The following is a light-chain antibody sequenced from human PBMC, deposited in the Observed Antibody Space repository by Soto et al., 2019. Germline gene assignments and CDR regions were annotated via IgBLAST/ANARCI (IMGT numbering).Light chain of an antibody. J-gene: IGLJ3*02. V-gene: IGLV2-14*01. CDR3: SSSTGSSTPV. CDR1: SSDVGGYNY. CDR2: EVS. Sequence: QSALTQPASVSGSPGQSITISCTGTSSDVGGYNYVSWYQHHPGKAPKLMIYEVSNRPSGVSNRFSGSKSGNTASLTISGPHDDDEAYYYCSSSTGSSTPVFGRGTKLTVL.